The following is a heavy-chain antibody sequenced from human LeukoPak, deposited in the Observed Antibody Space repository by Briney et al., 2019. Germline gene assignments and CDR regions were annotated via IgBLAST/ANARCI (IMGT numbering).Heavy chain of an antibody. V-gene: IGHV3-21*01. CDR3: ARVGSHAMGAFDI. CDR2: ISSSSSYI. CDR1: GFTFSSYS. J-gene: IGHJ3*02. D-gene: IGHD2-2*01. Sequence: GGSLRLSCAASGFTFSSYSMNWVRQAPGKGLEWVSSISSSSSYIYYADSVKGRFTISRDNAKNSLYLQMNSLRAEDTAVYYCARVGSHAMGAFDIWGQGTMVTVSS.